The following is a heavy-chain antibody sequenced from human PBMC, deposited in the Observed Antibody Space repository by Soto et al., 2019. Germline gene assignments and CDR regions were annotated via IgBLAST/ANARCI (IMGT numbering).Heavy chain of an antibody. V-gene: IGHV3-48*03. CDR2: ISSSGSTI. CDR3: ARERRTRNYYYGMDV. J-gene: IGHJ6*02. Sequence: EVQLVESGGGLVQPGGSLRLSCAASGFTFSSYEMNWVRQAPGKGREWVSYISSSGSTIYYADSVKGRLTISRDNAKNSLYLQMNSLRAEDTAVYYCARERRTRNYYYGMDVWVQGTTVTVSS. D-gene: IGHD2-2*01. CDR1: GFTFSSYE.